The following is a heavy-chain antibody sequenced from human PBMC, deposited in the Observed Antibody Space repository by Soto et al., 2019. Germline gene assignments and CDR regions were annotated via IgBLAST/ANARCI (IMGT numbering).Heavy chain of an antibody. D-gene: IGHD4-17*01. J-gene: IGHJ4*01. CDR1: GYRFTSYW. Sequence: PGESLKISCKGSGYRFTSYWIGWVRQMPGKGLEWMAIIYPGDSDTRYSPSFQGQVTISADKSISTAYLQWSSLKASDTAMYYCARLLYGDDYPDSVLDCWGQGTRVTVSS. V-gene: IGHV5-51*01. CDR3: ARLLYGDDYPDSVLDC. CDR2: IYPGDSDT.